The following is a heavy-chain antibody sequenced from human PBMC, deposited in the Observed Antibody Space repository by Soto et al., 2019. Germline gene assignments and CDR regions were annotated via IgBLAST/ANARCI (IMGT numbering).Heavy chain of an antibody. CDR2: INTYHGNT. CDR3: ARSPGYSASWGYFXXXXXX. CDR1: GYTFTNYG. V-gene: IGHV1-18*01. Sequence: QVQLVQSGAELKKPGASVKVSCKASGYTFTNYGISWVRQAPGQGLEWMGWINTYHGNTKYAQKLQGRVTMTKDTSTSTDYMELTSLRSDDTAVYYCARSPGYSASWGYFXXXXXXXGXXTTVIV. J-gene: IGHJ6*02. D-gene: IGHD6-13*01.